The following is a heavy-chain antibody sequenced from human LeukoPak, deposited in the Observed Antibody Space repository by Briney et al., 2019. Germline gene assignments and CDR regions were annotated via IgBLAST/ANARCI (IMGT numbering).Heavy chain of an antibody. CDR2: IHYDGNT. V-gene: IGHV4-39*01. J-gene: IGHJ4*02. D-gene: IGHD5-24*01. CDR3: ARHSLNNYGSYY. CDR1: GGSISSSTYS. Sequence: SETLSLTCTVSGGSISSSTYSWTWIRQPPGKGLEWIGSIHYDGNTYYKPSLKSRVTISVDTSKIQFSLRLSSATAADMAAYYCARHSLNNYGSYYWGQGTLVTVSS.